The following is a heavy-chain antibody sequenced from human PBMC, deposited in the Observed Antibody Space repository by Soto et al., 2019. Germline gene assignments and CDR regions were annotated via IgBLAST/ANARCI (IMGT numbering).Heavy chain of an antibody. J-gene: IGHJ6*02. Sequence: PGGSLRLSCAASGFTFSSYGMHWVRQAPGKGLEWVAVIWYDGSNKYYADSVKGRFTISRDNSKNTLYLQMNSLRAEDAAVYYCARDGSWQYSYYYYYYGMDVWGQGTTVTVSS. D-gene: IGHD2-15*01. CDR2: IWYDGSNK. CDR1: GFTFSSYG. V-gene: IGHV3-33*01. CDR3: ARDGSWQYSYYYYYYGMDV.